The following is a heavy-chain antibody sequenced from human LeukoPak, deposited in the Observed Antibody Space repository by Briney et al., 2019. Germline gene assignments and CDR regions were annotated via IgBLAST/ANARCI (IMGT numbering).Heavy chain of an antibody. J-gene: IGHJ4*02. CDR2: IIPIFGTA. D-gene: IGHD3-9*01. V-gene: IGHV1-69*06. CDR1: GGTFSSYA. CDR3: ARRDWFQHYFDY. Sequence: SVTVSCKASGGTFSSYAISGVRQAPGQGLEWMGGIIPIFGTANYAQKFQGRVTITADKSTSTAYMELSSLRSEDTAVYYCARRDWFQHYFDYWGQGTLVTVSS.